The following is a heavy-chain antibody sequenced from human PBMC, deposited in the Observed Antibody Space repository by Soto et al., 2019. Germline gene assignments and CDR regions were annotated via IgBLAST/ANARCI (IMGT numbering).Heavy chain of an antibody. Sequence: EVQLVESGGGLVQPGGSLRLSCAASGFTFSDYAMHWVRQAPGKGLEYVSAITNNGDTTYYANSVKGRFTISRDNSQNTLYLQMGSLRAEDMAVYYCARVAVAASFDYWGQGTLVTVSS. J-gene: IGHJ4*02. CDR1: GFTFSDYA. CDR3: ARVAVAASFDY. V-gene: IGHV3-64*01. D-gene: IGHD6-19*01. CDR2: ITNNGDTT.